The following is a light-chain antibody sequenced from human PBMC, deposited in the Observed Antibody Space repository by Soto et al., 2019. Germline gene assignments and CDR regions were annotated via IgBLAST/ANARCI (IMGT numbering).Light chain of an antibody. V-gene: IGLV2-8*01. Sequence: QSALTQPPSASGSLGQSVTFSCTGTSSDVGGYNFVSWYQQPPGKAPKLIIYEVHKGPSGVPDRCSGSKSGNTASLTVSGRQAEDEADYHCSSYGGNDWVFGGGTKLTVL. J-gene: IGLJ3*02. CDR1: SSDVGGYNF. CDR3: SSYGGNDWV. CDR2: EVH.